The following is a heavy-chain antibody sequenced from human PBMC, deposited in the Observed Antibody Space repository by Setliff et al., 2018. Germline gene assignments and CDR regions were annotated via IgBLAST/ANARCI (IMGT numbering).Heavy chain of an antibody. CDR3: ARDFLGIHIDHGNALDDY. V-gene: IGHV1-69*13. CDR1: GGTFNTYA. Sequence: VASVKVSCKASGGTFNTYAISWVRQAPGQGLEWMGGIIPIFGTTNYAQKFQGRVTITADESTSTAYMELSSLRSEDTAVYYCARDFLGIHIDHGNALDDYWGQGTLVTV. CDR2: IIPIFGTT. D-gene: IGHD4-17*01. J-gene: IGHJ4*02.